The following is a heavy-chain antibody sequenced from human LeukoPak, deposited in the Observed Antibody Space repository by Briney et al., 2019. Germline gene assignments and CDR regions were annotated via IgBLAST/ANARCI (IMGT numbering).Heavy chain of an antibody. Sequence: GGSLRLSCAASGFTFSSYSMNWVRQAPGKGLEWVSYISSSSSTIYYADSVKGRFTISRDNAKNSLYLQMNSLRAEDTAVYYCARDGGDSGGYWFDYWGQGTLVTVSS. CDR3: ARDGGDSGGYWFDY. CDR1: GFTFSSYS. J-gene: IGHJ4*02. V-gene: IGHV3-48*01. D-gene: IGHD3-22*01. CDR2: ISSSSSTI.